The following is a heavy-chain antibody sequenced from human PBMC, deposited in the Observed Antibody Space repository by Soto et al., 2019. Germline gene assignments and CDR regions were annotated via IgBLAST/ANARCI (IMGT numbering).Heavy chain of an antibody. CDR2: IKQDGSTK. V-gene: IGHV3-7*04. Sequence: GGSLRLSCADSGSTFSSYWMHWVRQAPGKGLEWVANIKQDGSTKYYVASVKGRFAISRDNARNSVYLQMNSLRVEDTAVYYCARAIGAAGSYWGLGTLVTVSS. CDR1: GSTFSSYW. CDR3: ARAIGAAGSY. D-gene: IGHD6-13*01. J-gene: IGHJ4*02.